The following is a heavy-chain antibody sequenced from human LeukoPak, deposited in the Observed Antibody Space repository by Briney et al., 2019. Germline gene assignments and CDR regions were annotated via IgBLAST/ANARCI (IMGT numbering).Heavy chain of an antibody. CDR3: ARVTTGGLRYYDSSGYLFDY. D-gene: IGHD3-22*01. J-gene: IGHJ4*02. CDR2: IYSGGST. CDR1: GFTVSSNY. Sequence: GGSLRLSCAASGFTVSSNYMSWVRQAPGKGLEWVSVIYSGGSTYYADSVKGRFTISRDNSKNTLYLQMNSLRAEDTAVYYCARVTTGGLRYYDSSGYLFDYWGQGTLVTVSS. V-gene: IGHV3-53*01.